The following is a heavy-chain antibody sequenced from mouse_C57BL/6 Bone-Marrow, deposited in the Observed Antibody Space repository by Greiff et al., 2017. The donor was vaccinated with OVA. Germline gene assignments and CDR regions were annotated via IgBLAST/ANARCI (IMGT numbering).Heavy chain of an antibody. CDR1: GYAFSSSW. CDR2: IYPGDGDT. J-gene: IGHJ3*01. Sequence: VQRVESGPELVKPGASVKISCKASGYAFSSSWMNWVKQRPGKGLEWIGRIYPGDGDTNYNGKFKGKATLTADKSSSTAYMQLSSLTSEDSAVYFCATPTAQAAIAYWGQGTLVTVSA. D-gene: IGHD3-2*02. CDR3: ATPTAQAAIAY. V-gene: IGHV1-82*01.